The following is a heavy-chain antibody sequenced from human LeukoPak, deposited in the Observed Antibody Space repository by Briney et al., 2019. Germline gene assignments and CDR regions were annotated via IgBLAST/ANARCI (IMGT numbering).Heavy chain of an antibody. CDR2: INSDGSGT. J-gene: IGHJ4*02. CDR3: ARDLEWFGDVDDY. CDR1: GFTFSSYW. V-gene: IGHV3-74*01. Sequence: PGGSLRLSCAASGFTFSSYWMHWVRQAPGKGLVWVSRINSDGSGTSYADSVKGRFTISRDNARNTLYLQMNSLRAEDTAVYYCARDLEWFGDVDDYWGQGTLVTVSS. D-gene: IGHD3-10*01.